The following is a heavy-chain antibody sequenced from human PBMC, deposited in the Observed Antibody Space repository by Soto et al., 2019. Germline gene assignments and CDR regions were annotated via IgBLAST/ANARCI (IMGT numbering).Heavy chain of an antibody. Sequence: ASVKVSCKASGYTFTSYGISWVRQAPGQGLEWMGWISAYNGNTNYAQKLQGRVTMTTDTSTSTAYMELRSLRSDDTAVYYCARPKDDFWSGYYDYWGQGTLVTVSS. CDR2: ISAYNGNT. CDR3: ARPKDDFWSGYYDY. J-gene: IGHJ4*02. D-gene: IGHD3-3*01. CDR1: GYTFTSYG. V-gene: IGHV1-18*01.